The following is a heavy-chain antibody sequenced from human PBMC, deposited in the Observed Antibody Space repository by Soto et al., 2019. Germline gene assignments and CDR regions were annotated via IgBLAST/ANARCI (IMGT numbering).Heavy chain of an antibody. V-gene: IGHV4-61*01. Sequence: SETLSLTCSVSGGSVSNKTYYWSWIRQPPGKRLEWIGYVYYSGTTNYSPSLKSRVTISVDLSKNQFSLRLSSVTTADTALYYCARTTAVPNTLRSRYFFDYWGQGTLVTVSS. CDR1: GGSVSNKTYY. CDR2: VYYSGTT. J-gene: IGHJ4*02. CDR3: ARTTAVPNTLRSRYFFDY. D-gene: IGHD4-17*01.